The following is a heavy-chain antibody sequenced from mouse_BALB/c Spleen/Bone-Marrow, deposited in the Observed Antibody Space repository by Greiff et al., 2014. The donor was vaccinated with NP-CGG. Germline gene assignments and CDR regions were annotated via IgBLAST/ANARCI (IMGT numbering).Heavy chain of an antibody. CDR2: IRNKANGYTT. V-gene: IGHV7-3*02. CDR3: ARDGSSFYLFFDV. Sequence: EVKLQESGGGLVQPGGSLRLSCATSGFIFTDYYMSWVRQPPGRALEWLAFIRNKANGYTTEYSASVKGRFTISRDNSQSILYLQMNTLRAEDSATYYCARDGSSFYLFFDVWGAGTTVTVSS. J-gene: IGHJ1*01. CDR1: GFIFTDYY. D-gene: IGHD1-1*01.